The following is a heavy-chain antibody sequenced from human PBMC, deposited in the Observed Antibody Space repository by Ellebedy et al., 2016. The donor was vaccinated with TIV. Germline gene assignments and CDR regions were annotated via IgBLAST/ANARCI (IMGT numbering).Heavy chain of an antibody. CDR3: AGAILKAY. CDR1: VFTFSTSV. CDR2: ISGSGGST. Sequence: PGGSLRLSCAASVFTFSTSVMNWVRQAPGKGLEWVSAISGSGGSTYYADSVKGRFTISRDNSKNTLYLQMNSLRAEDTAVYYCAGAILKAYWGQGTLVTVSS. D-gene: IGHD3-3*01. V-gene: IGHV3-23*01. J-gene: IGHJ4*02.